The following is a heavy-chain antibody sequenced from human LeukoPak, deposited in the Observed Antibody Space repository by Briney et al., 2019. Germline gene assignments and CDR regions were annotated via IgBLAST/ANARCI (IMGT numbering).Heavy chain of an antibody. Sequence: GGSLRLSCDASEFIFSDYNMNWVRQAPGKGLEWVGRIKSKIHGGTIDYAAPVKGRFTISRDDSENTVYLQMSSLRTEDTAMCYCTTSPVPGIDYWGQGIQVTVSS. D-gene: IGHD6-19*01. V-gene: IGHV3-15*01. J-gene: IGHJ4*02. CDR2: IKSKIHGGTI. CDR1: EFIFSDYN. CDR3: TTSPVPGIDY.